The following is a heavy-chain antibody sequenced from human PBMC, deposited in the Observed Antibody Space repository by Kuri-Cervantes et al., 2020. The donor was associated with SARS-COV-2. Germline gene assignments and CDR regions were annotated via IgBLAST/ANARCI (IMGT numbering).Heavy chain of an antibody. V-gene: IGHV4-39*07. J-gene: IGHJ6*03. CDR2: INHSGSA. D-gene: IGHD2-21*01. CDR3: ARGFCGGDCYSYYYYYYMDV. Sequence: GSLRLSCTVSGGSISSSSYYWGWIRQPPGKGLEWIGEINHSGSANYSPSLKSRVTISVDTSKNQFSLKLSSVTAADTAVYYCARGFCGGDCYSYYYYYYMDVWGKGTTVTVSS. CDR1: GGSISSSSYY.